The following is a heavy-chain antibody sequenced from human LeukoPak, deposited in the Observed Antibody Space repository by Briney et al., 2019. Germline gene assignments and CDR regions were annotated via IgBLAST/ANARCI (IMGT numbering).Heavy chain of an antibody. CDR2: IDHTGTT. CDR1: DDSITIYY. D-gene: IGHD4-11*01. J-gene: IGHJ6*03. Sequence: SETLSLTCSVSDDSITIYYWTWLRQPPGKGLEGIGYIDHTGTTNYNPSLTSRVTISRDTSKNHFSLQLSSVTAADTAVYFCARGRVSSSTWHSTYYYYFYMDVWGKGTTVTVSS. V-gene: IGHV4-59*01. CDR3: ARGRVSSSTWHSTYYYYFYMDV.